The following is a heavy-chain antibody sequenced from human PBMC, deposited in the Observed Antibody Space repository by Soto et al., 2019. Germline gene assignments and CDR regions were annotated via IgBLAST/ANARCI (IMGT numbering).Heavy chain of an antibody. CDR2: IYWDDEK. CDR3: GHRAYFDSGKQFDY. V-gene: IGHV2-5*02. J-gene: IGHJ4*02. CDR1: GFSLSTSGVG. Sequence: QITLKESGPTLVKPTQTLTLTCTFSGFSLSTSGVGVGWIRQPPGKALEWLAIIYWDDEKRYSPSLKTRLTVTKDTSKNQVVLTMTNVDPVDTATYYCGHRAYFDSGKQFDYWGQGTLVSVSS. D-gene: IGHD3-10*01.